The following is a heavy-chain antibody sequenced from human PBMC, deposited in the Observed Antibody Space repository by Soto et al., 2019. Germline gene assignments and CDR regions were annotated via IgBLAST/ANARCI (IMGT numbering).Heavy chain of an antibody. CDR3: ARDPGSAMTHNWFDP. V-gene: IGHV4-59*01. D-gene: IGHD5-18*01. Sequence: PSETLSLTCTVSGGSISSYYWSWIRQPPGEGLEWIGYIYYSGSTNYNPSLKSRVTISVDTSKNQFSLKLSSVTAADTAVYYCARDPGSAMTHNWFDPWGQGTLVTVSS. J-gene: IGHJ5*02. CDR2: IYYSGST. CDR1: GGSISSYY.